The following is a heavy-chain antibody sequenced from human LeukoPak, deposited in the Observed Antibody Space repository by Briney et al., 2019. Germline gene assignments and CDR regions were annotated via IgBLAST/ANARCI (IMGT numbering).Heavy chain of an antibody. J-gene: IGHJ6*02. Sequence: GGSLRLSCAASGFTFSSYDMYWVRQAPGKGLEWVAIISYDGSDKYYADSVKDRFTISRDNSKNTLFLQMDSLRPEDTAVYYCAKDNGWQTQLGGYYYYYGMDVWGQGTTVTVSS. V-gene: IGHV3-30*18. CDR1: GFTFSSYD. CDR3: AKDNGWQTQLGGYYYYYGMDV. D-gene: IGHD6-6*01. CDR2: ISYDGSDK.